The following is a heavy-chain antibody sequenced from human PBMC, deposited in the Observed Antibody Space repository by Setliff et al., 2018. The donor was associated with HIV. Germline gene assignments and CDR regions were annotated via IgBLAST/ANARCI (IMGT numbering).Heavy chain of an antibody. CDR1: GGSISTRTYY. D-gene: IGHD7-27*01. CDR2: IYYSGSI. CDR3: ARSRVWADAGRYFDY. V-gene: IGHV4-39*07. Sequence: PSETLSLTCTVSGGSISTRTYYWGWVRQPPGKGLEWIGSIYYSGSIYYNPSLKSRVTISVDSSKNLFSLNLKSVTAADTAVYYCARSRVWADAGRYFDYWGQGTLVTVSS. J-gene: IGHJ4*02.